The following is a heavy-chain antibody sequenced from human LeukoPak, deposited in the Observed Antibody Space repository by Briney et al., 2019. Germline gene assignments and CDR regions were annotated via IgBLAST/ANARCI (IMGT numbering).Heavy chain of an antibody. CDR1: GGSISSGGYY. V-gene: IGHV4-31*03. CDR3: ARGVVVPAAIDY. CDR2: IYYSGST. J-gene: IGHJ4*02. Sequence: TSQTLSLTCTVSGGSISSGGYYWNWIRQHPGKGLEWIGYIYYSGSTYYNPSLKSRVTISVDTSKNQFSLKLSSVTAADTAVYYCARGVVVPAAIDYWGQGTLVTVSS. D-gene: IGHD2-2*01.